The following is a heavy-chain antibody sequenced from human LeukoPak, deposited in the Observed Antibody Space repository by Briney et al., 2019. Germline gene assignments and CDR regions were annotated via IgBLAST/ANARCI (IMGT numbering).Heavy chain of an antibody. V-gene: IGHV4-31*03. D-gene: IGHD5-24*01. CDR3: ARADGYSFDY. CDR2: IYYSGST. CDR1: GGSISSGRYY. J-gene: IGHJ4*02. Sequence: PSETLSLTCSVSGGSISSGRYYWSWFRQHPEKGLEWIGYIYYSGSTYYNPSLKSRITISVDTSKNQFSLNLSSVTAADTAVYYCARADGYSFDYWGQGTLVIVSA.